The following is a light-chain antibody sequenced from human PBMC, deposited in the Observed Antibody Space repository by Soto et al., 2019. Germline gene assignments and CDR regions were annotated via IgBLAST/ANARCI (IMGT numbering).Light chain of an antibody. CDR2: GAS. J-gene: IGKJ2*01. V-gene: IGKV3-15*01. CDR3: QQYNDWPYT. CDR1: QSIANN. Sequence: EIEMTQSPATLSVSPGDRATLSCRASQSIANNFAWYQQKPGQAPRLLIYGASTRATGIPARFSGSGSGTEFTLTISSLQSEDFAVYYCQQYNDWPYTFGQGTKLEIK.